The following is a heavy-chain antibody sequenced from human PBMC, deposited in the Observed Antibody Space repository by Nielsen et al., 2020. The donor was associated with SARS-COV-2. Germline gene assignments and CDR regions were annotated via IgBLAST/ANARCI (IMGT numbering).Heavy chain of an antibody. Sequence: GESLKISCAASGFTFSSYGMHWVRQAPGKGLEWVAVIWYDGSNKYYADSVKGRFTISRDNSKNTLYLQMNSLRAEDTAVYYCAKDLAGYRVSGWFDPWGQGTLVTVSS. V-gene: IGHV3-30*02. CDR2: IWYDGSNK. D-gene: IGHD3-16*02. CDR3: AKDLAGYRVSGWFDP. CDR1: GFTFSSYG. J-gene: IGHJ5*02.